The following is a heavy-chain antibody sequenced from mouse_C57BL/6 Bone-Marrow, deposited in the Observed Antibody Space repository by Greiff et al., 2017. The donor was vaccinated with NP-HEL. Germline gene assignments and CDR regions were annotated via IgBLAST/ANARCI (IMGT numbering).Heavy chain of an antibody. CDR3: ARVEYYGKPRYFDV. V-gene: IGHV1-81*01. Sequence: QVQLQQSGAELARPGASVKLSCKASGYTFTSYGISWVKQRTGQGLEWIGEIYPRSGNTYYNAKFKGKATLTADKSSGTAYMELRSLQSEDSAVYFCARVEYYGKPRYFDVWGTGTTVTVSS. CDR2: IYPRSGNT. D-gene: IGHD1-1*01. J-gene: IGHJ1*03. CDR1: GYTFTSYG.